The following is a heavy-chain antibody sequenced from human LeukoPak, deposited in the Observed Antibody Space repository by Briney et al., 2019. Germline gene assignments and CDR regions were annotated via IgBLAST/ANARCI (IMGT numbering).Heavy chain of an antibody. CDR2: IIPIFGTA. CDR3: ARGDYVWGSYQTALDY. V-gene: IGHV1-69*13. D-gene: IGHD3-16*02. J-gene: IGHJ4*02. Sequence: ASVKVSCKASGDTFSSYAISWVRQAPGQGLEWMGGIIPIFGTANYAQKFQGRVTITADESTSTAYMELSSLRSEDTAVYYCARGDYVWGSYQTALDYWGQGTLVTVSS. CDR1: GDTFSSYA.